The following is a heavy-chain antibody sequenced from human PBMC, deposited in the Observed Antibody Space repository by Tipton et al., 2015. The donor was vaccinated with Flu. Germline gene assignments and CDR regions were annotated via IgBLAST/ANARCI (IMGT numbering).Heavy chain of an antibody. CDR1: GGSIESNSHY. CDR2: IYDTGTT. Sequence: TLSLTCTVSGGSIESNSHYWDWIRQSPGEGLEWIGSIYDTGTTYYNSSPQSRVTISVDTSKNQFSLTLNSVTAADTAVYHCARRTRKTYITQTTGWFDPWGRGVLVSVSS. CDR3: ARRTRKTYITQTTGWFDP. J-gene: IGHJ5*02. V-gene: IGHV4-39*01. D-gene: IGHD4-17*01.